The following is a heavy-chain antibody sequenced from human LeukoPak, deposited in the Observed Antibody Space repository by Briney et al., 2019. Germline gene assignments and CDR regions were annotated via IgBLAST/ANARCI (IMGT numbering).Heavy chain of an antibody. CDR3: AKDRDIVVVPAATDYYFDY. D-gene: IGHD2-2*01. Sequence: GGSLRLSCAASGFTFSSSAMSWVRQAPGKGLDWVSAISGSGDSTYYADSVKARFTISRDNSKNTLYLQMNSLRAEDTAIYYCAKDRDIVVVPAATDYYFDYWGQGTLVTISS. CDR2: ISGSGDST. CDR1: GFTFSSSA. J-gene: IGHJ4*02. V-gene: IGHV3-23*01.